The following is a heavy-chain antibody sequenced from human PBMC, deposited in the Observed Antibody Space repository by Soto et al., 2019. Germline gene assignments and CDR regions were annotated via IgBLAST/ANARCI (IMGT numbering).Heavy chain of an antibody. D-gene: IGHD2-2*01. Sequence: GGSLRLSCAASGFTFRTYAMSWVRQAPGKGLEWVSTISDSGTTYYANSVKGRFTISRDNSRNTLDLQMDSLRAEDTAVYYCAKGGEGSCSRTSCLYFSDSWGQGTLVTVSS. J-gene: IGHJ5*02. CDR3: AKGGEGSCSRTSCLYFSDS. CDR2: ISDSGTT. V-gene: IGHV3-23*01. CDR1: GFTFRTYA.